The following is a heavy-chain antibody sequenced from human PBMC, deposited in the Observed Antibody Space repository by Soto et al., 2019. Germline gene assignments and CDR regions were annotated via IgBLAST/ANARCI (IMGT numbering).Heavy chain of an antibody. CDR2: FSYRGNT. CDR3: AKHKLRNYYDSSGYYYRDPFDL. D-gene: IGHD3-22*01. CDR1: GVSISSDFYF. J-gene: IGHJ3*01. V-gene: IGHV4-39*01. Sequence: QLQLQESGPGLVKPSETLSLTCTVYGVSISSDFYFWAWIRQAPGKDPEWIGSFSYRGNTYYNTSLESPGTKLEDTSKNQLSLKLSSVTAADTAVYYCAKHKLRNYYDSSGYYYRDPFDLWGQVTMVTVSS.